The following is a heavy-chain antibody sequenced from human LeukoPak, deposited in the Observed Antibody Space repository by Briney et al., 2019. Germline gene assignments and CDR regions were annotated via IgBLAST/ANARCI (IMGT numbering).Heavy chain of an antibody. D-gene: IGHD6-13*01. CDR1: GGTFSNNA. CDR2: IVPIFGTA. Sequence: SVKVSCKASGGTFSNNAISWVRLAPGQGLEWIGGIVPIFGTAHYSQKLQGRVTITADESANTAYLELSSLKSEDTAVYYCARGWPQPFDCWGQGTLVTVSS. CDR3: ARGWPQPFDC. J-gene: IGHJ4*02. V-gene: IGHV1-69*19.